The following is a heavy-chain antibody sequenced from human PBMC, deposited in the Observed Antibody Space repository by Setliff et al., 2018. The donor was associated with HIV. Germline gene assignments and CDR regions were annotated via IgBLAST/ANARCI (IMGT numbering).Heavy chain of an antibody. V-gene: IGHV4-59*11. CDR2: VYDSGRT. D-gene: IGHD2-21*01. J-gene: IGHJ1*01. Sequence: KTSETLSLTCTVAGASMRGHYWNWIRQPTWKGLEWIGYVYDSGRTNYNPSLEGRVTMSLDTSKNHFSLKLTSVNAAESAVHFCAKAAPRRIPGFPEYFHQPCQGTLVTVSS. CDR3: AKAAPRRIPGFPEYFHQ. CDR1: GASMRGHY.